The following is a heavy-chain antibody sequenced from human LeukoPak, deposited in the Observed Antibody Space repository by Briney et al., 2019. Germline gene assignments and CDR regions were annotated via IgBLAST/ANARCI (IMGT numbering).Heavy chain of an antibody. J-gene: IGHJ4*02. Sequence: PGGSLRLSCAASGFTFDTHAMSWVRQAPGKGLEWISTMSGHGHNVYYADSVKGRFTISRDNSKNTLYLHMNSLRAEDTAIYYCVKFRGMIVASYFFDYWGQGALVTVSS. CDR2: MSGHGHNV. V-gene: IGHV3-23*01. CDR1: GFTFDTHA. D-gene: IGHD3-22*01. CDR3: VKFRGMIVASYFFDY.